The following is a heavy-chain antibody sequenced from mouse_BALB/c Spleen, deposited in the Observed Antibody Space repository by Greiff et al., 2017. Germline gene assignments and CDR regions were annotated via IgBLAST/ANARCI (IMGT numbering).Heavy chain of an antibody. J-gene: IGHJ2*01. Sequence: VQLQQSGPGLVKPSQSLSLTCTVTGYSITSDYAWNWIRQFPGNKLEWMGYISYSGSTSYNPSLKSRISITRDTSKNQFFLQLNSVTTEDTATYYCARERESSTFDYWGQGTTLTVSS. V-gene: IGHV3-2*02. D-gene: IGHD1-3*01. CDR1: GYSITSDYA. CDR3: ARERESSTFDY. CDR2: ISYSGST.